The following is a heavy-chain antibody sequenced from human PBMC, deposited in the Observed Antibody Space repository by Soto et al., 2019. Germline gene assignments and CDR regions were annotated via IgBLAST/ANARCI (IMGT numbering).Heavy chain of an antibody. D-gene: IGHD6-13*01. J-gene: IGHJ6*02. Sequence: PSETLSLTCTVSTISVRSGTYYWSWIRQPSGQGLEWIGYIYYSGSTNYNPSLKSRVTISVDTSKNQFSLKLSSVTAADTAVYYCARDRGSSSWYRWPFYGMDVWGQGTTVTVSS. CDR2: IYYSGST. V-gene: IGHV4-61*01. CDR1: TISVRSGTYY. CDR3: ARDRGSSSWYRWPFYGMDV.